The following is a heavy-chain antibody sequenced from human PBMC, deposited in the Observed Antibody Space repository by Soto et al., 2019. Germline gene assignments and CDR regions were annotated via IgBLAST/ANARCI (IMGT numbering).Heavy chain of an antibody. D-gene: IGHD5-12*01. CDR3: AGGIRPWRRQISNGYSG. CDR1: GGTFSTYA. Sequence: QVQLVQSGAEVKKPESSVKVSCKAPGGTFSTYAISWVRQAPGQGLEWMGGVIPMFGTANYAQRFQDRVTVPEDESTRTVYLALRRLRFEATVVYFCAGGIRPWRRQISNGYSGWGQGTVVTVSS. J-gene: IGHJ1*01. V-gene: IGHV1-69*12. CDR2: VIPMFGTA.